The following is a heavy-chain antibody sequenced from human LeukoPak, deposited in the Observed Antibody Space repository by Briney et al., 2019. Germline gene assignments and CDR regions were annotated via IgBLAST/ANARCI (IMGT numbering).Heavy chain of an antibody. J-gene: IGHJ6*02. CDR3: ARVGSRSWISGMDV. CDR2: INPSGGST. V-gene: IGHV1-46*01. D-gene: IGHD6-13*01. CDR1: GYTFTSCY. Sequence: GASVKVSCKASGYTFTSCYIHWVRQAPGQVLVWMGVINPSGGSTSYAQNFQGRVTMTRDTSTSTVYMELSSLRSEDTAVYYCARVGSRSWISGMDVWGQGTTVTVSS.